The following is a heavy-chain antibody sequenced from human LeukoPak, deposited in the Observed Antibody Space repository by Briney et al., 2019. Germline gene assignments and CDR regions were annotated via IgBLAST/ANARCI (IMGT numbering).Heavy chain of an antibody. D-gene: IGHD1-7*01. CDR1: GFTLSNFA. J-gene: IGHJ4*02. CDR3: ARVTSVTGTMFDS. Sequence: PGRSLRLSCAASGFTLSNFAMHRVRQAPGKGLEWVAVISYDGSIKYYADSVKGRFTISRDNAKNTLYLQMSSLRAEDTAVYYCARVTSVTGTMFDSWGQGTLVTVSS. V-gene: IGHV3-30*14. CDR2: ISYDGSIK.